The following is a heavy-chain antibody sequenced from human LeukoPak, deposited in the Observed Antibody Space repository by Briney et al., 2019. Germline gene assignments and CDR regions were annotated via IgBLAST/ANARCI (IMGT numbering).Heavy chain of an antibody. CDR1: GFTFSNYA. Sequence: GGSLRLSCAASGFTFSNYAMTWVRQAPGKGLEWVSTISDTSGRLTHADSVLGRFTVSRDNSKNTLFLQMESPRAEDSAVYYCAKGPSGSSHHYFDYWGQGTLVTVSS. D-gene: IGHD6-19*01. CDR3: AKGPSGSSHHYFDY. J-gene: IGHJ4*02. V-gene: IGHV3-23*01. CDR2: ISDTSGRL.